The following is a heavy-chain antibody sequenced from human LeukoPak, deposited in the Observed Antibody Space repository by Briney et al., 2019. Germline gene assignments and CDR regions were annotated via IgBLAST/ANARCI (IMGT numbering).Heavy chain of an antibody. Sequence: SETLSLTCTVSGGSISSYYWSWIRQPPGKGLEWIGEINHSGSTNYNPSLKSRVTISVDTSKNQFSLKLSSVTAADTAVYYCARDSTVINGYGMDVWGQGTTVTVSS. J-gene: IGHJ6*02. D-gene: IGHD4-17*01. CDR1: GGSISSYY. CDR2: INHSGST. V-gene: IGHV4-59*01. CDR3: ARDSTVINGYGMDV.